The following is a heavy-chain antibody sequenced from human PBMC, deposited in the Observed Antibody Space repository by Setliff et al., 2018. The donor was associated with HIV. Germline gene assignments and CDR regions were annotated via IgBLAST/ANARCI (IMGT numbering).Heavy chain of an antibody. J-gene: IGHJ4*02. D-gene: IGHD3-22*01. CDR3: ARHASDYYDRSGFPPGFDY. V-gene: IGHV4-59*08. CDR2: IFYNGGS. Sequence: SETLSLTCTVSGGSMRSNYWSWIRRPPGKGLEWIGYIFYNGGSNYNPSLKSRVTISVDTSKNQFSLKLTSVTAADTAVYYCARHASDYYDRSGFPPGFDYWGQGALVTAPQ. CDR1: GGSMRSNY.